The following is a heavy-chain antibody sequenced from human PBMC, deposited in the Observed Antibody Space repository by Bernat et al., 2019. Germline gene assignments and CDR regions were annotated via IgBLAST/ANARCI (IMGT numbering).Heavy chain of an antibody. Sequence: EVQVLESGGGLVQPGGSLRLPCAASGFTFSSYAMSWVCLAPGMGLEWVTAISGSGSSTYYADSVQGRFTIPRDKSKNTLYMQMNRLRAEDTAVYDCAKDRLRPRWELRHSLDDWGQGTLVTVSS. V-gene: IGHV3-23*01. CDR3: AKDRLRPRWELRHSLDD. D-gene: IGHD1-26*01. CDR2: ISGSGSST. J-gene: IGHJ4*02. CDR1: GFTFSSYA.